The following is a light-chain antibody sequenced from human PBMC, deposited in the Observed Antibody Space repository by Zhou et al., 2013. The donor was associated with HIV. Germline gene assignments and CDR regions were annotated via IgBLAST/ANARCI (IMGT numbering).Light chain of an antibody. Sequence: DIQMTQSPSTLSASVGDRVTITCRASQDISNYLNWYQQKPGKAPKLLIYKASSLERGVPSRFSGNGSGTDFALTITCVQSEDFATYYCQQYYNYPRTFGQGTKLEVK. CDR1: QDISNY. CDR3: QQYYNYPRT. V-gene: IGKV1-33*01. CDR2: KAS. J-gene: IGKJ1*01.